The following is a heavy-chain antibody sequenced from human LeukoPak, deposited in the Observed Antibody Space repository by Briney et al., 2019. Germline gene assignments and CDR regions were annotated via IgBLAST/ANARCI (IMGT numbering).Heavy chain of an antibody. J-gene: IGHJ4*02. Sequence: PGGSLRLSCVASGFTFSNYSMHWVRQVPGEGLVWVSRINIDGRATSYADSVKGRFTVSRDNARNTSYLQIDSLRVEDTAVYYCARVVEGGDSWDYWGQGALVTVSS. CDR1: GFTFSNYS. CDR3: ARVVEGGDSWDY. D-gene: IGHD5-24*01. V-gene: IGHV3-74*01. CDR2: INIDGRAT.